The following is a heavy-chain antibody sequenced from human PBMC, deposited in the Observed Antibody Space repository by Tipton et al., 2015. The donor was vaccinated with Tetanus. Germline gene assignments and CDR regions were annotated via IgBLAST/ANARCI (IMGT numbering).Heavy chain of an antibody. CDR1: GFTFSSYA. D-gene: IGHD4-17*01. J-gene: IGHJ3*02. CDR3: AKARVTTVTTTDAFDI. Sequence: LRLSCAASGFTFSSYATSWVRQAPGKGLEWVSTISGSGGSPYDAASVKGRFTISRDKSKNTVDLQMNSLRAEDTAVYYCAKARVTTVTTTDAFDIWGQGTTVTVSS. CDR2: ISGSGGSP. V-gene: IGHV3-23*01.